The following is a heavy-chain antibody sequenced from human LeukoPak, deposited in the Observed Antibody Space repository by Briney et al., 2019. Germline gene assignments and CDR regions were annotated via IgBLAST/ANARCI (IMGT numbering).Heavy chain of an antibody. CDR3: VKDRGGSWAFDI. CDR1: GFTFSDYY. J-gene: IGHJ3*02. V-gene: IGHV3-64D*09. D-gene: IGHD1-26*01. Sequence: PGGSLRLSCAASGFTFSDYYMSWIRQAPGKGLEYVSLISTNGGDTYYADSVKGRFTISRDNSKNTLYLQMGSLRPEDTAVYYCVKDRGGSWAFDIWGQGTMVTVSS. CDR2: ISTNGGDT.